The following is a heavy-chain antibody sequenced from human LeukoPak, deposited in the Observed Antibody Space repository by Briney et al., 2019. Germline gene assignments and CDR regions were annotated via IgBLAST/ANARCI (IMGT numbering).Heavy chain of an antibody. Sequence: SETLSLTCTVSGGSISSGDYYWSWIRQPPGKGLEWIGYIYYSGSTYYNPSLKSRVTISVDTSKNQFSLKLSSVTAADTAVYYCASRYSGYDSWALGFSSSPYMDVWGKGTTVTVSS. CDR3: ASRYSGYDSWALGFSSSPYMDV. V-gene: IGHV4-30-4*08. CDR2: IYYSGST. D-gene: IGHD5-12*01. CDR1: GGSISSGDYY. J-gene: IGHJ6*03.